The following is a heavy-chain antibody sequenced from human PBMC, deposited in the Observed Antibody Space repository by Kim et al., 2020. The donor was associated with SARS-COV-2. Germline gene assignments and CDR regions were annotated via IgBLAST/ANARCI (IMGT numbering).Heavy chain of an antibody. Sequence: SETLSLTCTVSGGSISSGGYYWSWIRQHPGKGLEWIGYIYYSGSTYYNPSLKSRVTISVDTSKNQFSLKLSSVTAADTAVYYCARNGVFSVLADYYYYGMDVWGQGTTVTVSS. CDR2: IYYSGST. CDR3: ARNGVFSVLADYYYYGMDV. J-gene: IGHJ6*02. D-gene: IGHD6-13*01. CDR1: GGSISSGGYY. V-gene: IGHV4-31*03.